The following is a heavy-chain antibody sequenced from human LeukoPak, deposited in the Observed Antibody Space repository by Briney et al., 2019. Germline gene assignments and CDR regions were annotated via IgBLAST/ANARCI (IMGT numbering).Heavy chain of an antibody. J-gene: IGHJ4*02. Sequence: ASVKVSCKASGYTFTSYYLHWVRQTPGQGLEWMGIINCGGGRPTYSQNFQGRVTVTKDTSTSTVYMELSSLTLDDTAVYYCARVPLDWAPFDYWGQGTPVTVSS. D-gene: IGHD3/OR15-3a*01. CDR3: ARVPLDWAPFDY. V-gene: IGHV1-46*01. CDR2: INCGGGRP. CDR1: GYTFTSYY.